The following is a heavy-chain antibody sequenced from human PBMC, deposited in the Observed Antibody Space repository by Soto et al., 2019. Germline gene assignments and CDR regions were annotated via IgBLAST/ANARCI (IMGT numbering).Heavy chain of an antibody. V-gene: IGHV3-30*18. J-gene: IGHJ4*02. D-gene: IGHD3-3*01. CDR2: ISYDGSNK. CDR3: AKDFWSGYYYFDY. CDR1: GFTFSSYG. Sequence: GGSLRLSCAASGFTFSSYGMHWVRQAPGKGLEWVAVISYDGSNKYYADSVKGRFTISRDNSKNTLYLQMNSLRAEDTAVYYCAKDFWSGYYYFDYWGRGTLVTVSS.